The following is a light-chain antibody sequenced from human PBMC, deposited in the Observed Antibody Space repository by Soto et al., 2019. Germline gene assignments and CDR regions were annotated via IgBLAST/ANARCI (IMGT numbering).Light chain of an antibody. J-gene: IGKJ1*01. V-gene: IGKV1-5*01. Sequence: DIQMTQSPSILSASVGDRVTISCRASQSISSWLAWYQQKPGKAPNILIFDASTLETGVPSRFSGSEAETEFTLTISGLQPDDFATYYCQQYNSYPWTFGQGTTVEIK. CDR3: QQYNSYPWT. CDR2: DAS. CDR1: QSISSW.